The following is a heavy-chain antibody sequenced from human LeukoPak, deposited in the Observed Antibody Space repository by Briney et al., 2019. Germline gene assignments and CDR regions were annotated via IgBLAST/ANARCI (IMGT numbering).Heavy chain of an antibody. CDR1: GGPIRNYY. CDR2: IYDSGST. CDR3: ARGVALADYYFDY. J-gene: IGHJ4*02. D-gene: IGHD6-19*01. V-gene: IGHV4-59*01. Sequence: SETLSLTCTVSGGPIRNYYWSWIRQPPGKGLEWIGYIYDSGSTNYNPSLKSRVTISVDTSKNLFSLKLSSVTAADTAVYYCARGVALADYYFDYWGQGTLVTVSS.